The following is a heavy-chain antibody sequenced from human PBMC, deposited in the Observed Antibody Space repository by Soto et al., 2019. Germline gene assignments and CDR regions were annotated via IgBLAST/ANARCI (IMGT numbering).Heavy chain of an antibody. J-gene: IGHJ6*02. V-gene: IGHV1-69*08. CDR1: GDTFSSYT. CDR2: IIPVLGTT. Sequence: QVELVQSGAEVKKPGSSVKVSCRASGDTFSSYTVNWVRQAPGRGLEWLGRIIPVLGTTDYAQKFKGRVTIIADKSTNIVYMELRSLRSEDSVVYYCARRRYCGYDCYHKHYYGMDVWGQGTTVTVAS. D-gene: IGHD2-21*02. CDR3: ARRRYCGYDCYHKHYYGMDV.